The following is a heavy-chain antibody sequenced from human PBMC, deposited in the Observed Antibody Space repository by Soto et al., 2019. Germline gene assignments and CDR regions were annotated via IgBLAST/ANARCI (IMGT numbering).Heavy chain of an antibody. V-gene: IGHV3-23*01. CDR3: AKDRYGDYGGIDY. J-gene: IGHJ4*02. Sequence: EVQLLESGGGLVQPGGSLRLSCAASGFTFSTYAMIWVRQAPGKGLEWVSVITGSGGSTYYADSVKGRFTISRDTSKNTLFLQMNSLRAEEASVYYCAKDRYGDYGGIDYWGQGTMVTVSS. CDR2: ITGSGGST. CDR1: GFTFSTYA. D-gene: IGHD4-17*01.